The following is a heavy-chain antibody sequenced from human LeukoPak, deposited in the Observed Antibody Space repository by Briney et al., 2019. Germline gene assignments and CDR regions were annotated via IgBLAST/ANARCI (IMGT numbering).Heavy chain of an antibody. J-gene: IGHJ3*02. CDR3: AGELWFGEFDAFDI. CDR1: GFTVSSNY. D-gene: IGHD3-10*01. V-gene: IGHV3-11*04. CDR2: IGPSGSTI. Sequence: GGSLRLSCAVSGFTVSSNYMSWVRQAPGKGLEWVSYIGPSGSTIGYADSVKGRFTISRDNAKNSLYLQMTSLRAEDTAIYYCAGELWFGEFDAFDIWGQGTMITVSS.